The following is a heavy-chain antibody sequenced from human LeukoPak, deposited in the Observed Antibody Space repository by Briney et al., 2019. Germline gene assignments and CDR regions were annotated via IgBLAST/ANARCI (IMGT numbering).Heavy chain of an antibody. D-gene: IGHD2-2*01. CDR3: AKDQADCSSTSCYERGFDY. CDR2: ISGSGGST. V-gene: IGHV3-23*01. Sequence: GGSLRLSCAASGFALSSYAMSWVRQAPGKGLEWVSAISGSGGSTYYADSVRGRFTISRDNSKHTLYLQMNSLRAEDTAVYYCAKDQADCSSTSCYERGFDYWGQGTLVTVSS. CDR1: GFALSSYA. J-gene: IGHJ4*02.